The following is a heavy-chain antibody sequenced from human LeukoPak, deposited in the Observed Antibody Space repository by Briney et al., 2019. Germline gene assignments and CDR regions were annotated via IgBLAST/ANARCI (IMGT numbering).Heavy chain of an antibody. J-gene: IGHJ4*02. Sequence: SVKVSCKASGGTFSSYTISWVRQAPGQGLEWMGGIIPMFGTATYAQKFQGRVTITRDTSASTAYMELSSLRSEDTAVYYCARDMDPFYYDSSGYPDYWGQGTLVTVSS. CDR1: GGTFSSYT. D-gene: IGHD3-22*01. V-gene: IGHV1-69*05. CDR3: ARDMDPFYYDSSGYPDY. CDR2: IIPMFGTA.